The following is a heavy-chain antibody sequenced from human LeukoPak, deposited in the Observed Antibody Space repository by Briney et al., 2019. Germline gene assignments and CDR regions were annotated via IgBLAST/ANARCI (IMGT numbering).Heavy chain of an antibody. J-gene: IGHJ4*02. CDR1: GFTFSSHW. CDR3: GRDQTPFY. CDR2: IKHDGSED. V-gene: IGHV3-7*01. D-gene: IGHD2-15*01. Sequence: PGGSLRLSCAASGFTFSSHWMSWVRQAPGKGLEWVATIKHDGSEDYYVDSVKGRFTISRDNAKSSMWLQMSSLRAEDTAVYYCGRDQTPFYWGQGSLVTVSS.